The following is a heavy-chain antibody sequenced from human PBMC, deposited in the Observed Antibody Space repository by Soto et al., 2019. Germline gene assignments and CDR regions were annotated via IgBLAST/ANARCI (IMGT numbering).Heavy chain of an antibody. J-gene: IGHJ3*01. D-gene: IGHD3-22*01. CDR1: GFTVSSNY. CDR2: IYSGGST. V-gene: IGHV3-66*01. Sequence: PGGSLRLSCAASGFTVSSNYMSWVRQAPGKGLEWVSVIYSGGSTYYADSVKGRFTISRDNSKNTLYLQMNSLRAEDTAVYYCARDQLYYNDISGRPLNAFDVWGQGTMVTVS. CDR3: ARDQLYYNDISGRPLNAFDV.